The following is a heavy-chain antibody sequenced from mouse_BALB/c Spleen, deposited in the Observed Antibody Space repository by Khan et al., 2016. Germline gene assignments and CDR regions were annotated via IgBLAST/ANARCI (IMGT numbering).Heavy chain of an antibody. CDR2: INTNTGEP. V-gene: IGHV9-3*02. CDR1: GYTFTNYG. J-gene: IGHJ2*01. CDR3: ARRGLDY. Sequence: QIQLVQSGPELKKPGETVKISCKASGYTFTNYGMNWVKQAPGKGLKWMGWINTNTGEPTYAEEFKGRFAFSLETSASTAYLQINNLKKEDTATYFCARRGLDYWGQGTTLTVSS.